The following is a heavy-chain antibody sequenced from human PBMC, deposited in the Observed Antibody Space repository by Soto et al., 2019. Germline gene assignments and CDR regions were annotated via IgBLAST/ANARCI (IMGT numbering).Heavy chain of an antibody. CDR2: IYYSGST. D-gene: IGHD1-26*01. CDR3: ARDPRGVGATINYYGMDV. J-gene: IGHJ6*02. Sequence: LSLTCTVSGGSISSGDYYWSWIRQPPGKGLEWIGYIYYSGSTYYNPSLKSRVTISVDTSKNQFSLKLSSVTAADTAVYYCARDPRGVGATINYYGMDVWGQGTTVTVSS. V-gene: IGHV4-30-4*01. CDR1: GGSISSGDYY.